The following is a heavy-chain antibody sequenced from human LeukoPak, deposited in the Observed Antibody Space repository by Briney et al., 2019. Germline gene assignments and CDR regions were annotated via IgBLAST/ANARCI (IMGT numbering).Heavy chain of an antibody. CDR2: ISYDGSNK. CDR3: ARDKINGDY. CDR1: GFTFSSYA. Sequence: PGGSLRPSCAASGFTFSSYAMHWVRQAPGKGLEWVAVISYDGSNKYYADSVKGRFTISRDNSKNTLYLQMNSLRAEDTAVYYCARDKINGDYWGQGTLVTVSS. V-gene: IGHV3-30*04. D-gene: IGHD2-8*01. J-gene: IGHJ4*02.